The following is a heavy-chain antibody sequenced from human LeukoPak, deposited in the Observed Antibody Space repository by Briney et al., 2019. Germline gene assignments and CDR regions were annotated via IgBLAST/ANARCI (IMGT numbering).Heavy chain of an antibody. J-gene: IGHJ6*03. CDR2: IIPIFGTA. Sequence: SVKVSCKASGGTFSSYAISWVRQAPGPGLEWMGRIIPIFGTANYAQKFQGRVTITTDESTSTAYMELSSLRSEDTAVYYCARVRQGYSGYDSREYYYYYYMDVWDKGTTVTVSS. CDR1: GGTFSSYA. CDR3: ARVRQGYSGYDSREYYYYYYMDV. V-gene: IGHV1-69*05. D-gene: IGHD5-12*01.